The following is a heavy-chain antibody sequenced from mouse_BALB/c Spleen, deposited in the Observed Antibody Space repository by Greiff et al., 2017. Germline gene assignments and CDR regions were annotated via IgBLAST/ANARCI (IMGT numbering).Heavy chain of an antibody. Sequence: EVQLVESGGGLVQPGGSRKLSCAASGFTFSSFGMHWVRQAPEKGLEWVAYISSGSSTIYYADTVKGRFTISRDNPKNTLFLQMTSLRSEDTAMYYCARDGNYSYYYAMDYWGQGTSVTVSS. J-gene: IGHJ4*01. CDR3: ARDGNYSYYYAMDY. CDR1: GFTFSSFG. V-gene: IGHV5-17*02. CDR2: ISSGSSTI. D-gene: IGHD2-1*01.